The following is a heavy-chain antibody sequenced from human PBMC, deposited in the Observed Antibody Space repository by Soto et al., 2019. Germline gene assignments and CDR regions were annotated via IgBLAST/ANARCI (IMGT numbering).Heavy chain of an antibody. CDR2: IYYSGSA. CDR1: GYSISSSNW. J-gene: IGHJ4*02. Sequence: SETLSLTCAVSGYSISSSNWWGWIRQPPGKGLEWIGYIYYSGSAYYNPSLKSRVTMSVDTSKNQFSLKMSSVAAVDTAVYYCARSSPAGYYFDYWGQGTLVTVS. D-gene: IGHD3-10*01. CDR3: ARSSPAGYYFDY. V-gene: IGHV4-28*01.